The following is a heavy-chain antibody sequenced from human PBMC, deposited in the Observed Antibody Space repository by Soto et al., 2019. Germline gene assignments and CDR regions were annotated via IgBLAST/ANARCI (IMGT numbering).Heavy chain of an antibody. CDR3: AKAGIAVARTGYYFDY. CDR2: ISYDGSNK. Sequence: QVQLVESGGGVVQPGRSLRLSCAASGFTFSSYGMHWVRQAPGKGLEWVAVISYDGSNKYYADSVKGRFTISRDNSKNTLYLQMNSLRAEDTAVYYCAKAGIAVARTGYYFDYWGQGTLVTVSS. D-gene: IGHD6-19*01. J-gene: IGHJ4*02. CDR1: GFTFSSYG. V-gene: IGHV3-30*18.